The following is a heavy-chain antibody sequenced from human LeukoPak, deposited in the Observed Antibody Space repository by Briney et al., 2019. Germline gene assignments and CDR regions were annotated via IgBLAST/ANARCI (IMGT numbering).Heavy chain of an antibody. Sequence: TGGSLRLSCEASGFTFDDYAMHWVRQAPGKGLEWVSGINWNSNDIGYADSVKGRFTISRDNAKNSLYLQMNSLRAEDTAVYYCASFGGNSNYWGQGTLVTVSS. CDR3: ASFGGNSNY. D-gene: IGHD4-23*01. CDR1: GFTFDDYA. V-gene: IGHV3-9*01. J-gene: IGHJ4*02. CDR2: INWNSNDI.